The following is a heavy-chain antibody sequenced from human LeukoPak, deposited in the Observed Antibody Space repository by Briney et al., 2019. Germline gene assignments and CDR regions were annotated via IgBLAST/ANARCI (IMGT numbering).Heavy chain of an antibody. J-gene: IGHJ4*02. Sequence: PGGSLRLSCAASGFTFSSYGMHWVRQAPGKGLEWVAVIWYDGSNAYYADSVKGRFTISRDNSKNTVCLQMNSLRAEDTAVYYCASHSSSSIAEYWGQGTLVTVSS. V-gene: IGHV3-33*01. CDR2: IWYDGSNA. CDR1: GFTFSSYG. CDR3: ASHSSSSIAEY. D-gene: IGHD6-6*01.